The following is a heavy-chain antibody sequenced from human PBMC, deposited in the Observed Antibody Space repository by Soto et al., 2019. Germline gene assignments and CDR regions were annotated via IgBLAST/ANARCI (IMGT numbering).Heavy chain of an antibody. Sequence: SETLSLTYTVSSGSISSHYWSWIRQPAGKGLEWIGRIYTSGSTNYNPSLKSRVTMSVDTSKNQFSLKLTSVTAVDTAVYYCARDLVNGSHGPAFDIWGQGTMVTISS. CDR1: SGSISSHY. J-gene: IGHJ3*02. CDR2: IYTSGST. D-gene: IGHD1-26*01. V-gene: IGHV4-4*07. CDR3: ARDLVNGSHGPAFDI.